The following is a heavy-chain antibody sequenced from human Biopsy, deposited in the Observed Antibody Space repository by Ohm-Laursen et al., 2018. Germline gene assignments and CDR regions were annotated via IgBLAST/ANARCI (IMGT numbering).Heavy chain of an antibody. J-gene: IGHJ4*02. V-gene: IGHV1-69*13. D-gene: IGHD1-26*01. CDR2: IIPIFGTA. CDR3: ARDALGSGSYRFCY. Sequence: SVNVSCKASGYTFTTYGISWVRQAPGQGLEWMGGIIPIFGTANYAQKFQGRVTITADESTSTAYMELSSLRSDDTAVYYCARDALGSGSYRFCYWGQGTLVTVSS. CDR1: GYTFTTYG.